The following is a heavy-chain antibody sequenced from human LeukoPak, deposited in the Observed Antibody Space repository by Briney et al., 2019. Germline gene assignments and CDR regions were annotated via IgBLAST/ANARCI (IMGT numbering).Heavy chain of an antibody. CDR3: ARVVTARFNLFDY. Sequence: ASVKASCKASGYTFTGYYMHWVRQAPGQGLEWMGWINPNSGGTNYAQKFQGRVTMTRDTSISTAYMELSRLRSDDTAVYYCARVVTARFNLFDYWGQGTLVTVSS. CDR1: GYTFTGYY. J-gene: IGHJ4*02. CDR2: INPNSGGT. V-gene: IGHV1-2*02. D-gene: IGHD2-21*01.